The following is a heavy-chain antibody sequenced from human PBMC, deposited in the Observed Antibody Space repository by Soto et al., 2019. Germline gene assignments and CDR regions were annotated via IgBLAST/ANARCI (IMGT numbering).Heavy chain of an antibody. D-gene: IGHD3-16*01. J-gene: IGHJ4*02. Sequence: QVQLVQSGAEVKKPGASVKVSCKASGFTFTSHAMHWVRQAPGQRLEWMGWINAGNGTTKYSQKFQGRVTITRDTSASTAYMELSSLRSEDTAVYYCARMGGGFDYWGQGTLVTVSS. CDR3: ARMGGGFDY. V-gene: IGHV1-3*01. CDR2: INAGNGTT. CDR1: GFTFTSHA.